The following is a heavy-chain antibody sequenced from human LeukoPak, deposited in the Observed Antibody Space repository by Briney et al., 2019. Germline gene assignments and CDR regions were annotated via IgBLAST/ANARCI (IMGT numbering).Heavy chain of an antibody. V-gene: IGHV4-31*03. CDR1: GGSISSGGYY. CDR3: ARALWFGELSTNNWFDP. Sequence: SETLSLTCTVSGGSISSGGYYWSWIRQHPGKGLAWIGYIYYSGSTYYNPSLKSRVTISVDTSKNQFSLKLSSVTAADTAVYYCARALWFGELSTNNWFDPWGQGTLVTVSS. J-gene: IGHJ5*02. D-gene: IGHD3-10*01. CDR2: IYYSGST.